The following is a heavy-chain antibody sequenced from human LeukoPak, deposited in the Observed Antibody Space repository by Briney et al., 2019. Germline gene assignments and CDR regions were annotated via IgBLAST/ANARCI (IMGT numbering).Heavy chain of an antibody. D-gene: IGHD6-6*01. CDR3: ARYSSSSGGPSYYLDY. CDR2: ISGNGSGT. J-gene: IGHJ4*02. V-gene: IGHV3-74*01. CDR1: GFTLRNYW. Sequence: GGSLRLSCAASGFTLRNYWMHWVRQVPGRGLVWVSRISGNGSGTNYADSVKGGFTISRDNAKNTVYLQINNLRAQDTAVYFCARYSSSSGGPSYYLDYWGQGTLVTVSS.